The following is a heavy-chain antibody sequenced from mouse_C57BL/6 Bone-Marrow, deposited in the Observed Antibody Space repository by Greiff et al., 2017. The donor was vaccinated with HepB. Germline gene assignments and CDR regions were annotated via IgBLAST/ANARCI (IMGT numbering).Heavy chain of an antibody. D-gene: IGHD2-3*01. V-gene: IGHV3-6*01. CDR2: ISYDGSN. CDR1: GYSITSGYY. J-gene: IGHJ1*03. CDR3: AREPDGYFDV. Sequence: EVQLQQSGPGLVKPSQSLSLTCSVTGYSITSGYYWNWIRQFPGNKLEWMGYISYDGSNNYNPSLKNRISITRDTSKNQFFLKLNSVTTEDTATYYCAREPDGYFDVWGTGTTVTVSS.